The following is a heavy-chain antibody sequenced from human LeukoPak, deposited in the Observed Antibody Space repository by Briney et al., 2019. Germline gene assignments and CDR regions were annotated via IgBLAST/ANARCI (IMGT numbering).Heavy chain of an antibody. Sequence: GGSLRLSCAASGFTFSSYSMNWVRQAPGKGLEWVSGINWNGGSTGYADSVKGRFTISRDNSKNTLYLQMNSLRAEDTAVYYCAKGLPGPTYGGAFDYWGQGTLVTVSS. CDR2: INWNGGST. CDR3: AKGLPGPTYGGAFDY. CDR1: GFTFSSYS. J-gene: IGHJ4*02. V-gene: IGHV3-20*04. D-gene: IGHD4-23*01.